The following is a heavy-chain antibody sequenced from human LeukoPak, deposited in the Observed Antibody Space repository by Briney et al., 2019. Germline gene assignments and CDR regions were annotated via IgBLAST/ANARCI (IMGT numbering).Heavy chain of an antibody. V-gene: IGHV4-59*01. J-gene: IGHJ4*02. CDR2: IYYSGST. Sequence: PSETLSLTCTVSGGSISSYYWSWIRQPPGKGLEWIGYIYYSGSTNYNPSLKSRVTISVDTSKNQLSLQLSSVTAADTAVYYCASQNWGSASFDYRGQGTLVTVSS. D-gene: IGHD7-27*01. CDR3: ASQNWGSASFDY. CDR1: GGSISSYY.